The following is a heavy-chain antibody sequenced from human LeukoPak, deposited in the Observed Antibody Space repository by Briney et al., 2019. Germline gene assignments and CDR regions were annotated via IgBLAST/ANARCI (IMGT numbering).Heavy chain of an antibody. J-gene: IGHJ4*02. V-gene: IGHV1-8*01. CDR1: GYTFTSYD. CDR2: MNPNSGNT. D-gene: IGHD1-26*01. CDR3: ARANSGNYYISDY. Sequence: AASVTVSCKASGYTFTSYDINWVRQATGQGLEWMGWMNPNSGNTGYAQNFQGRVTMTRNTSISTAYMELSSLRSEDTAVYYCARANSGNYYISDYWGQGTLVTVSS.